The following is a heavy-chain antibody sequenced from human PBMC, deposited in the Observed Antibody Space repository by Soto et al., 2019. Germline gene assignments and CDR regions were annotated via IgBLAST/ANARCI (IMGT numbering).Heavy chain of an antibody. CDR1: GFTFSSYG. V-gene: IGHV3-30*18. J-gene: IGHJ6*03. Sequence: QVQLVESGGGVVQPGRSLRLSCAASGFTFSSYGMHWVRQAPGKGLEWVAVISYDGSNKYYADSVKGRFTISRDNSKNTLYLQMNSLRAEDTAVYYCAKDLSWSSSGPGYRDVWGKGTTVTVSS. CDR3: AKDLSWSSSGPGYRDV. D-gene: IGHD6-25*01. CDR2: ISYDGSNK.